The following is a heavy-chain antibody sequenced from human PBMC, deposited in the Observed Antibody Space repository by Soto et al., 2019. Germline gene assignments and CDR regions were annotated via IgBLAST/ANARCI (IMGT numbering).Heavy chain of an antibody. J-gene: IGHJ3*02. CDR1: GFTFSSYA. V-gene: IGHV3-23*01. D-gene: IGHD3-3*01. CDR2: ISGSGGST. Sequence: EVQLLESGGGLVQPGGSLRLSCAASGFTFSSYAMSWVRKAPGKGLEWVSAISGSGGSTYYADSVKGRFTISRDNSKNTLYLQMNSRRAEDTAVYYCAKDLGFAIFGVGDAFDIWGQGTMVTVSS. CDR3: AKDLGFAIFGVGDAFDI.